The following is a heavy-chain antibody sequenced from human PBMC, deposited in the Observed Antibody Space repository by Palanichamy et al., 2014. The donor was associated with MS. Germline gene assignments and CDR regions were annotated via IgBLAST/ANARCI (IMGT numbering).Heavy chain of an antibody. CDR2: TSPSTGDT. Sequence: QVQLVQSGAEVEMPGASVKVSCKASGYSFSTYYIHWVRQAPGHGLEWMGCTSPSTGDTKFAQKFQGRVTLTWDTSISTVYMDLSSLTSDDTAVYYCARDPKGYTGRPFDYWGQGILLTVSS. CDR1: GYSFSTYY. D-gene: IGHD1-26*01. CDR3: ARDPKGYTGRPFDY. V-gene: IGHV1-2*02. J-gene: IGHJ4*02.